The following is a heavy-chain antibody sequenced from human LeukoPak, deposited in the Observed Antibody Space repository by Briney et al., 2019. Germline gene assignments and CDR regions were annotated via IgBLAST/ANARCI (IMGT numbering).Heavy chain of an antibody. CDR1: GGSISSGGYY. CDR3: ARLRVTTVTTGGGDAFDI. Sequence: PSETLSLTCTVSGGSISSGGYYWSWIRQPAGKGLEWIGRIYTSGNTNYNPSLKSRATIAVDTSKNQFSLKLSSVTAADTAVYYCARLRVTTVTTGGGDAFDIWGQGTMVTVSS. CDR2: IYTSGNT. V-gene: IGHV4-61*02. D-gene: IGHD4-17*01. J-gene: IGHJ3*02.